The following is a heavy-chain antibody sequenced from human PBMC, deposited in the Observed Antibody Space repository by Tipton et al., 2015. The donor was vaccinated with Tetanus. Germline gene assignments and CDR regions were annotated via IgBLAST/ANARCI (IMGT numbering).Heavy chain of an antibody. D-gene: IGHD2-8*02. Sequence: TLSLTCSVSGGSMGTNHWVWIRQAPGKRLESIGYIYSTGATKYNPSLESRVRISIDTSKSQFSMRLSSVTVADTAVYYCAGVTAQRTELYFEHWGQGTQVTVSS. CDR2: IYSTGAT. J-gene: IGHJ1*01. V-gene: IGHV4-59*03. CDR3: AGVTAQRTELYFEH. CDR1: GGSMGTNH.